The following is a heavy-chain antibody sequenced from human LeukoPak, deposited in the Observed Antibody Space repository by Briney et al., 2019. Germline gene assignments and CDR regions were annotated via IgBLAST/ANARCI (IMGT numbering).Heavy chain of an antibody. CDR2: ISGSGGST. CDR3: ARDSLPYGSGSD. Sequence: PGGSLRLSCAASGFTFSSYAMSWVRQAPGKGLEWVSAISGSGGSTYYADSVKGRFTISRDNSKNTLFLQMNSLRAEDTAVYYCARDSLPYGSGSDWGQGTLVTVSS. V-gene: IGHV3-23*01. J-gene: IGHJ4*02. D-gene: IGHD3-10*01. CDR1: GFTFSSYA.